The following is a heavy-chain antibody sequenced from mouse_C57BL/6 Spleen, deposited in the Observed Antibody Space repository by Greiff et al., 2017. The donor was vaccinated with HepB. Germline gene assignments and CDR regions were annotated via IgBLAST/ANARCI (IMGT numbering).Heavy chain of an antibody. D-gene: IGHD1-1*01. CDR1: GYTFTSYW. CDR2: IHPNSGST. V-gene: IGHV1-64*01. J-gene: IGHJ2*01. CDR3: ARDYYGSFDY. Sequence: VKLMESGAELVKPGASVKLSCKASGYTFTSYWMHWVKQRPGQGLEWIGMIHPNSGSTNYNEKFKSKATLTVDQASRTAYMQLSSLTSEDSAVYYCARDYYGSFDYWGQGTTLTVSS.